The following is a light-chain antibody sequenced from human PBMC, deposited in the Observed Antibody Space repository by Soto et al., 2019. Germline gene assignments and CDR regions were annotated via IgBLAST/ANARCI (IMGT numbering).Light chain of an antibody. CDR3: SSYTNYNTLDV. CDR2: EVS. V-gene: IGLV2-14*01. J-gene: IGLJ1*01. Sequence: QSVLTQPASVSGSPGQSITISCTGTSSDVGGYNYVSWYQQHPGKAPQLIIYEVSNRPSGVSYRFSGSKSGNKASLTISGLQAEDEADYYCSSYTNYNTLDVFGTGTKVTVL. CDR1: SSDVGGYNY.